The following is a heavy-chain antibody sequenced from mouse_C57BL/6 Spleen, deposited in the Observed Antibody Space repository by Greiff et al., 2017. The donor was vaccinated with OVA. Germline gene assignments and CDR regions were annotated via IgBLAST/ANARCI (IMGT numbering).Heavy chain of an antibody. D-gene: IGHD1-1*01. J-gene: IGHJ1*03. V-gene: IGHV1-69*01. CDR2: LDPSDSYT. CDR1: GYTFTSYW. CDR3: ARGYYGSSGWYCDV. Sequence: QVQLQQSGAELVMPGASVKLSCKASGYTFTSYWMHWVKQRPGQGLEWIGELDPSDSYTNYNQKFKGKSTLTVDKSSSAAYLPLSSLTSEYSAVYYCARGYYGSSGWYCDVWGTGTTATVSS.